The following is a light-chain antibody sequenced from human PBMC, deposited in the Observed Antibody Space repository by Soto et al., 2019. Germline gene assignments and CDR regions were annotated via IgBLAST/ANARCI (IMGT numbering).Light chain of an antibody. CDR2: AAS. Sequence: AIQMTQSPSSLSASVGDRVTITCRASQGIRNDLGWYQQKPGKAPKLLIYAASSLQSGVPSRFSGSGSGTDFTLTISSLQPEDIATYYCLRDYNYPRTFGQGTKVDIK. CDR1: QGIRND. J-gene: IGKJ1*01. CDR3: LRDYNYPRT. V-gene: IGKV1-6*01.